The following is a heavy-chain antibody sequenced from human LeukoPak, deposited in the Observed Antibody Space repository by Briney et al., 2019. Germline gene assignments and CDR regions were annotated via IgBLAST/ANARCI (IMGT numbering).Heavy chain of an antibody. V-gene: IGHV3-7*01. CDR3: AREISSWYRTEGRFDP. Sequence: GGSLRLSCAASGFTSSNYWITWVRQAPGKGLEWVANIKQDGSEKYYVDSVRGRFTISRDNAKNSLYLQMNSLRAEDTAVYYCAREISSWYRTEGRFDPWGQGTLVTVSS. CDR2: IKQDGSEK. CDR1: GFTSSNYW. D-gene: IGHD6-13*01. J-gene: IGHJ5*02.